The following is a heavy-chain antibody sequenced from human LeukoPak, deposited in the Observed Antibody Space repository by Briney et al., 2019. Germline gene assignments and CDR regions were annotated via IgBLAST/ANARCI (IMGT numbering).Heavy chain of an antibody. CDR1: GGSSSNYY. D-gene: IGHD5-12*01. Sequence: PSETLSLTCTVSGGSSSNYYWSWIRQSPGKGLEWIGNIYNSGSINYNPSLRSRVTMSLDTSKNQFSLKLSSATAADTAMYYCARLKRSGNTGYAFDCWGQGTLVTVSS. J-gene: IGHJ4*02. V-gene: IGHV4-59*01. CDR3: ARLKRSGNTGYAFDC. CDR2: IYNSGSI.